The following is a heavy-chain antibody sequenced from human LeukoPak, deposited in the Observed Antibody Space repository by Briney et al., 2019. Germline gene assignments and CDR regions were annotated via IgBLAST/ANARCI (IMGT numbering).Heavy chain of an antibody. J-gene: IGHJ6*02. V-gene: IGHV1-2*02. CDR3: ARDELTVGNYYYGMDV. Sequence: ASVKVSCKASGYTFTGYYMHWVRQAPGQGLEWMGWINPNSGGTNYAQKFQGRVTMTRDTSISTAYMELSRLRSDDTAVYYCARDELTVGNYYYGMDVWGQGTTVTVPS. CDR1: GYTFTGYY. CDR2: INPNSGGT. D-gene: IGHD1-26*01.